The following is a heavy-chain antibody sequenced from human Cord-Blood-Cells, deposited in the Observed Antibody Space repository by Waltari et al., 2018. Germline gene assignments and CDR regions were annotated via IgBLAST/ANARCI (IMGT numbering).Heavy chain of an antibody. D-gene: IGHD2-21*02. V-gene: IGHV1-58*01. CDR1: GFTFTSSA. J-gene: IGHJ5*02. CDR3: AAFPHCGGDCYPNWFDP. CDR2: IVVGSGNT. Sequence: QSGPEVKKPGTSVKVSCKASGFTFTSSAVQWVRQARGQRLEWIGWIVVGSGNTNYAQKFQERVTITRDMSTSTAYMELSSLRSEDTAVYYCAAFPHCGGDCYPNWFDPWGQGTLVTVSS.